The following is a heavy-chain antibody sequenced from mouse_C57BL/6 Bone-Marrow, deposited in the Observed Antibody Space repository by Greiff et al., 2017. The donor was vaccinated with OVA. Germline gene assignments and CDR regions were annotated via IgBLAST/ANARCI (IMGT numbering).Heavy chain of an antibody. CDR1: GYTFTDYY. CDR2: INPYNGGT. D-gene: IGHD2-4*01. V-gene: IGHV1-19*01. Sequence: VQLQQSGPVLVKPGASVKMSCKASGYTFTDYYMNWVKQSHGKSLEWIGVINPYNGGTSYNQKFKGKATLTVDKSSSTAYMELNSLTSEDSAVYYGADNYDYDDWYFDVWGTGTTVTVSA. J-gene: IGHJ1*03. CDR3: ADNYDYDDWYFDV.